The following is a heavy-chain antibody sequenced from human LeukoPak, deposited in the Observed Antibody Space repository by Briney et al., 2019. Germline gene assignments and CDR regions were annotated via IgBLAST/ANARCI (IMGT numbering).Heavy chain of an antibody. CDR1: RFTFRNYG. CDR3: ARDRGWPAVHFDL. J-gene: IGHJ4*02. D-gene: IGHD2-15*01. CDR2: IWYDGGEK. Sequence: GGSLRLSCAASRFTFRNYGMHWVRQAPGKGLEWVAVIWYDGGEKYYVDSVKGRFTVSRDNSKTTVYLQMDSLRVEDTAVYYCARDRGWPAVHFDLWGQGTLVTVSS. V-gene: IGHV3-33*01.